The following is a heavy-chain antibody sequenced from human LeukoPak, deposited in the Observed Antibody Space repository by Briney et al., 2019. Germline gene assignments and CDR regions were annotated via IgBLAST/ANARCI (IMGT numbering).Heavy chain of an antibody. Sequence: SVKVSCKASGGTFSSYAISWVRQAPGQGLEWMGRIIPILGIANYAQKFQGRVTITADKSTSTAYMELSSLRSEDTAVYYCARATRHGGWYTGYYFDYWGQGTLVTVSS. V-gene: IGHV1-69*04. D-gene: IGHD6-19*01. CDR3: ARATRHGGWYTGYYFDY. CDR1: GGTFSSYA. CDR2: IIPILGIA. J-gene: IGHJ4*02.